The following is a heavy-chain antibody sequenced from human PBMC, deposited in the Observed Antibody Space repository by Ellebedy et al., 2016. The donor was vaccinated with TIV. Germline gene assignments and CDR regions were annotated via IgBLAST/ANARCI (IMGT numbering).Heavy chain of an antibody. CDR1: GFTFTTFW. CDR3: ARENWYNDY. CDR2: INQDGSEK. V-gene: IGHV3-7*04. Sequence: GESLKISCAASGFTFTTFWMSWVRQAPGKGLEWVGNINQDGSEKCYGDSVKGRFTISRDNAKNSVYLQMNSLSAEDTAVYYCARENWYNDYWGQGTLVTVSS. D-gene: IGHD1/OR15-1a*01. J-gene: IGHJ4*02.